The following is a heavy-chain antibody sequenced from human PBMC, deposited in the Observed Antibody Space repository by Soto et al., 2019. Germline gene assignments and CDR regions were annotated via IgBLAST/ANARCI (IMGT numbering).Heavy chain of an antibody. CDR2: INAGNGNT. D-gene: IGHD1-7*01. J-gene: IGHJ5*02. V-gene: IGHV1-3*01. CDR1: GYTFTSYA. Sequence: ASVEVSCKASGYTFTSYAMHWVRQAPGQRLEWMGWINAGNGNTKYSQKFQGRVTITRDTSASTAYMELSSLRSEDTAVSYCAKDSVWHYVADPWGQGPLVTVS. CDR3: AKDSVWHYVADP.